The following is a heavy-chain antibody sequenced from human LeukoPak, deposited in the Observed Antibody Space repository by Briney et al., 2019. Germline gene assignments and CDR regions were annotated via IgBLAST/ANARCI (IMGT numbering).Heavy chain of an antibody. J-gene: IGHJ6*03. CDR1: GLTFDDYT. Sequence: PGGSLRLSCAASGLTFDDYTMHWVRQAPGKGLEWVSLISWDGGSTYYADSVKGRFTISRDNSKNSLYLQMNSLRTEDTALYYCAKGGVTMVRGVIEDYYYYYMDVWGKGTTVTVSS. V-gene: IGHV3-43*01. CDR2: ISWDGGST. CDR3: AKGGVTMVRGVIEDYYYYYMDV. D-gene: IGHD3-10*01.